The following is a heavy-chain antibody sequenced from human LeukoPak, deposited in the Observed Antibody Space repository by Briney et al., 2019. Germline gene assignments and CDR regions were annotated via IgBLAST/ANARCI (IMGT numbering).Heavy chain of an antibody. V-gene: IGHV3-15*01. CDR1: GFTFSSYE. J-gene: IGHJ4*02. D-gene: IGHD3-10*01. CDR3: TVNVRSGSYSLPDY. CDR2: IKSKTDGGTT. Sequence: PGGSLRLSCAASGFTFSSYEMNWVRQAPGKGLEWVGRIKSKTDGGTTDYAAPVKGRFTISRDDSKNTLYLQMNSLKTEDTAVYYCTVNVRSGSYSLPDYWGQGTLVTVSS.